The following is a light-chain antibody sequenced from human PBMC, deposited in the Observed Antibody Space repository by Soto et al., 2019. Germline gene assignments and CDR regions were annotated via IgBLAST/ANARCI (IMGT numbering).Light chain of an antibody. J-gene: IGLJ1*01. V-gene: IGLV2-14*01. CDR1: SRDVGGYNY. Sequence: QYVLTQPASVSGSPGQSITISCTGTSRDVGGYNYVSWYQQHPGKAPQLMIYDVSNRPSGVSNRFSGSKSGNTASLTISGLQAEDESDYTCSSYTCSSSLYDFGPGTKVPVL. CDR2: DVS. CDR3: SSYTCSSSLYD.